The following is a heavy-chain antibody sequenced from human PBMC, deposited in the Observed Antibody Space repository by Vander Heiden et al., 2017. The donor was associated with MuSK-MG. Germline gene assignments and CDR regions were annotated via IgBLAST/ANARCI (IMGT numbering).Heavy chain of an antibody. CDR3: ARGNRWSYYEFFDY. V-gene: IGHV3-30*04. CDR2: ISYDGSNK. Sequence: QVQLVESGGGVVQPGRSLRLSCAASGFPFSSYAMHWVRQAPGKGLEWVAVISYDGSNKYYADAGKGRFTISRDNSKNTLYLQMKSLRDVETAVYYCARGNRWSYYEFFDYWGQGTLVTVSS. J-gene: IGHJ4*02. D-gene: IGHD1-26*01. CDR1: GFPFSSYA.